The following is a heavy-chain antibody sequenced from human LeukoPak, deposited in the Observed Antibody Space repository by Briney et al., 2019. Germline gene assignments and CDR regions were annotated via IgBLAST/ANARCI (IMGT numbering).Heavy chain of an antibody. D-gene: IGHD3-22*01. CDR2: IYYSGNT. CDR3: ARDYPAPTYYYDSSGYNPWFDP. V-gene: IGHV4-59*01. J-gene: IGHJ5*02. Sequence: SETLSLTCTVSGGSISSYYWSWIRQPPGKGLEWIGYIYYSGNTNYNPSLKSRVTISVDTSKNQFSLKLSSVTAADTAVYYCARDYPAPTYYYDSSGYNPWFDPWGQGTLVTVSS. CDR1: GGSISSYY.